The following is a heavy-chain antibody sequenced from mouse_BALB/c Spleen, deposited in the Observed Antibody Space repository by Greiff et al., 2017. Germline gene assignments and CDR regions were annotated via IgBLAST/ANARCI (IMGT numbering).Heavy chain of an antibody. CDR3: ARAAYWYFDV. Sequence: VQLQQSGPGLVKPSQSLSLTCTVTGYSITSDYAWNWIRQFPGNKLEWMGYISYSGSTSYNPSLKSRISITRDTSKNQFFLQLNSVTTEDTATYYCARAAYWYFDVWGAGTTVTVSS. V-gene: IGHV3-2*02. J-gene: IGHJ1*01. CDR1: GYSITSDYA. CDR2: ISYSGST.